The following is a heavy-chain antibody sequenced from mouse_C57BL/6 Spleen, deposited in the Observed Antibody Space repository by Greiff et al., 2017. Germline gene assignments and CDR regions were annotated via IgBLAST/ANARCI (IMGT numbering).Heavy chain of an antibody. Sequence: VQLKESGPGLVKPSQSLSLTCSVTGYSITSGYYWNWIRQFPGNKLEWMGYISYDGSNNYNPSLKNRISITRDTSKKQFFLKLNSVTTEDTATYYCARDYYYGSSAWYFDVWGTGTTVTVSS. V-gene: IGHV3-6*01. J-gene: IGHJ1*03. CDR2: ISYDGSN. D-gene: IGHD1-1*01. CDR1: GYSITSGYY. CDR3: ARDYYYGSSAWYFDV.